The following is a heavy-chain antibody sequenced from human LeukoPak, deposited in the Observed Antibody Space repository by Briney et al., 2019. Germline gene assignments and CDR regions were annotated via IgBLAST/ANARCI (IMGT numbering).Heavy chain of an antibody. CDR3: AKGSLMVTTVTPCDY. Sequence: PGGSLRLSCAASGFTFDDYAMHWVRQAPGKGLEWVSGISWNSGSIGYADSVKGRFTISRDNAKNSLYLQMNSLRAEDTALYYCAKGSLMVTTVTPCDYWGQGTLVTVSS. D-gene: IGHD4-17*01. V-gene: IGHV3-9*01. J-gene: IGHJ4*02. CDR2: ISWNSGSI. CDR1: GFTFDDYA.